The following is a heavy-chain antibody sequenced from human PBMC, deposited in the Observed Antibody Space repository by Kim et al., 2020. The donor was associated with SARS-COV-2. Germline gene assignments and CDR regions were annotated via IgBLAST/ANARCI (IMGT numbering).Heavy chain of an antibody. Sequence: GGSLRLSCAASGFTFSSYGMHWVRQAPGKGLEWVAVIWYDGSNKYYADSVKGRFTISRDNSKNTLYLQMNSLRAEDTAVYYCARDNGWTQDTVLLWFGELRGGMDVWGQGTTVTVSS. V-gene: IGHV3-33*01. CDR1: GFTFSSYG. J-gene: IGHJ6*02. CDR2: IWYDGSNK. D-gene: IGHD3-10*01. CDR3: ARDNGWTQDTVLLWFGELRGGMDV.